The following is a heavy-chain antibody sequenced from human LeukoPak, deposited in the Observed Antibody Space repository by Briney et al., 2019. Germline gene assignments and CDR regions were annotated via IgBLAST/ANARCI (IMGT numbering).Heavy chain of an antibody. D-gene: IGHD4/OR15-4a*01. CDR2: IYSGGNT. J-gene: IGHJ4*02. CDR1: GFTVSSNS. Sequence: PGGSLRLSCTVSGFTVSSNSKSWVRQAPAKGLEWVSFIYSGGNTHYSDSVKGRFTISRDNSKNTLYLQMNSLRAEDTAVYYCARRAGAYSHPYDYWGQGTLVTVSS. CDR3: ARRAGAYSHPYDY. V-gene: IGHV3-53*01.